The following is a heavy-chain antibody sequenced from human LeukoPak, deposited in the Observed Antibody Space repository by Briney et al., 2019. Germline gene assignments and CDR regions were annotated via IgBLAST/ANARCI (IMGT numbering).Heavy chain of an antibody. J-gene: IGHJ5*02. D-gene: IGHD4-11*01. CDR2: TSSDGTAK. CDR1: GFDFSGYG. CDR3: AKAGRNYHNWLDP. V-gene: IGHV3-30*18. Sequence: GRSLRLSCAASGFDFSGYGMHWVRQAPGKGLEWVAITSSDGTAKFYTDSVEGRFTVSRDNSKNMLYLQMSTLRAEDTAVYYCAKAGRNYHNWLDPWGQGTLVTVSS.